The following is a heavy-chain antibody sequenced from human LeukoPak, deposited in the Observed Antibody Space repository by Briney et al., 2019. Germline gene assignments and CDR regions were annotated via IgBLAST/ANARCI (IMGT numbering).Heavy chain of an antibody. J-gene: IGHJ3*02. Sequence: GASVKVSCKASGGTFSSYAISWVRQAPGQGLEWMGGIIPIFGTANYAQKFQGRVTITTDESTSTAYMELSSLRSEDTAVYYCARGQDIVVVPAGDAFDIWGQGTMVTVSS. CDR3: ARGQDIVVVPAGDAFDI. CDR2: IIPIFGTA. V-gene: IGHV1-69*05. CDR1: GGTFSSYA. D-gene: IGHD2-2*01.